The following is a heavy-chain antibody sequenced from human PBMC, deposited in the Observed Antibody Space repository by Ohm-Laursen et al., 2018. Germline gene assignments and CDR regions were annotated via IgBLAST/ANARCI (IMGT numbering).Heavy chain of an antibody. D-gene: IGHD3-22*01. V-gene: IGHV3-9*01. CDR2: ISWNSGSI. CDR1: GFTFDDYG. CDR3: ARDSYYYDSSGRRNDAFDI. J-gene: IGHJ3*02. Sequence: SLRLSCAASGFTFDDYGMHWVRQAPGKGLEWVSGISWNSGSIGYADSVKGRFTVSRDNAKNSLYLQMNSLRAEDTAVYYCARDSYYYDSSGRRNDAFDIWGQGTMVTVSS.